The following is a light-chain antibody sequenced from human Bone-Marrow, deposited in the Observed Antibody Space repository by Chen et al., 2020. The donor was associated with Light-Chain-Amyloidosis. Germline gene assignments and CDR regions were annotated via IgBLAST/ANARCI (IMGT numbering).Light chain of an antibody. CDR2: GAS. CDR1: QSLSRN. V-gene: IGKV3-15*01. CDR3: QRYNNWPQT. J-gene: IGKJ1*01. Sequence: EIVMTQSPATLSVSPGEGATLSCRASQSLSRNLAWYQQKPGQPPRPLMYGASTRAAGIPARFSGRGSGTEFTLTISSLQSEDFAIYYCQRYNNWPQTFGQGTKVEIK.